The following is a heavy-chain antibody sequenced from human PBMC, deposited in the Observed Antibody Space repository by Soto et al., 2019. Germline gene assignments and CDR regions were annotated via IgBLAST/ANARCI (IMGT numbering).Heavy chain of an antibody. CDR2: IYPGDSDT. D-gene: IGHD4-4*01. V-gene: IGHV5-51*01. J-gene: IGHJ6*02. Sequence: GESLKISCKGSGYTFTDYWIGWVRQLPGKGLEWMGIIYPGDSDTRYRPSFQGHVTITVDKSTSTGYLQWDTLTASDTAMYYWARHISNFRYYCYAMDVGGQGTTVTVS. CDR1: GYTFTDYW. CDR3: ARHISNFRYYCYAMDV.